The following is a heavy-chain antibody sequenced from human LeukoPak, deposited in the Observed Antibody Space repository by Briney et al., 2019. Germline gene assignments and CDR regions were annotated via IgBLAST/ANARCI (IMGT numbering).Heavy chain of an antibody. V-gene: IGHV3-23*01. Sequence: GRSLRLSCAASGFTFSDYAIHWVRQAPGKGLEWVSGISGSGGSTYYADSVKGRFTISRDNSKKTLHLQMNSLRAEDTAVYYCAKGVAGLLPNFDYWGQGTLVTVSS. D-gene: IGHD6-19*01. CDR3: AKGVAGLLPNFDY. J-gene: IGHJ4*02. CDR1: GFTFSDYA. CDR2: ISGSGGST.